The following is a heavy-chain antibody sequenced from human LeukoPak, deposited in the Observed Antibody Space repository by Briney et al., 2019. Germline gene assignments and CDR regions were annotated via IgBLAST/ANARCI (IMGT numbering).Heavy chain of an antibody. CDR1: GGSFSGYY. D-gene: IGHD5-12*01. Sequence: PSETLSLTCAVYGGSFSGYYWSWIRQPPGKGLEWIGEINHSGSTNYNPSLKSRVTISVDTSKNQFSLKLSSVTAADTAVYYCARLGKRRYSGYDFAVIAAAGTKYYFDYWGQGTLVTVSS. J-gene: IGHJ4*02. CDR2: INHSGST. V-gene: IGHV4-34*01. CDR3: ARLGKRRYSGYDFAVIAAAGTKYYFDY.